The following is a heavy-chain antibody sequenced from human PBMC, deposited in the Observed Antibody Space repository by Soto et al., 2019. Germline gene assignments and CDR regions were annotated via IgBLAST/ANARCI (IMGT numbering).Heavy chain of an antibody. Sequence: QVRLQESGPGLVRPSETLSLTCSVSGESISNFYWSWIRQPAGKGLEWIGHVHVSGGTNYNAPLQSRVTMSGDTSSNHVSLHLTSLTAADTAVYYCARDRYGWYPGYDLDVWGPGTTVTVSS. CDR1: GESISNFY. D-gene: IGHD6-19*01. V-gene: IGHV4-4*07. CDR2: VHVSGGT. J-gene: IGHJ6*02. CDR3: ARDRYGWYPGYDLDV.